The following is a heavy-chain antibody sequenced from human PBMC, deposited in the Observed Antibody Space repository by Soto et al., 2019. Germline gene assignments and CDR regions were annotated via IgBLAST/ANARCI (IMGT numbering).Heavy chain of an antibody. V-gene: IGHV3-30-3*01. J-gene: IGHJ1*01. Sequence: LRLSCAASGFTFSSYAMHWVRQAPGKGLEWVAVISYDGSNKYYADSVKGRFTISGDNSKNTLYLQMNSLRAEDAAAYYCARDLALNVDTAFQHWGQGTLVTVSS. CDR2: ISYDGSNK. CDR3: ARDLALNVDTAFQH. D-gene: IGHD5-18*01. CDR1: GFTFSSYA.